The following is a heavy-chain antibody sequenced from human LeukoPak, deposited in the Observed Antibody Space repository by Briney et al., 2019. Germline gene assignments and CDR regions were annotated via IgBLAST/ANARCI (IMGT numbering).Heavy chain of an antibody. CDR3: AKDQAMVRAIVSGIDY. CDR1: GFTFSSYG. V-gene: IGHV3-23*01. CDR2: ISGSGGST. Sequence: GGSLRLSCAASGFTFSSYGMHWVRQAPGKGLEWVSAISGSGGSTYYADSVKGRFTISRDNSKNTLYLQMNSLRAEDTAVYYCAKDQAMVRAIVSGIDYWGQGTLVTVSS. J-gene: IGHJ4*02. D-gene: IGHD3-10*01.